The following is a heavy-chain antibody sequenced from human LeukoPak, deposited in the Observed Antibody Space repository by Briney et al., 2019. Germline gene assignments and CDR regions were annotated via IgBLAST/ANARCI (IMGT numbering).Heavy chain of an antibody. CDR2: IYHSGST. D-gene: IGHD4-17*01. J-gene: IGHJ4*02. CDR1: GGSFSSGGYS. V-gene: IGHV4-30-2*01. CDR3: ARADYGYFDY. Sequence: PSETLSLTCAVYGGSFSSGGYSWSWIRQPPGKGLEWIGYIYHSGSTYYNPSLKSRVTISVDRSKNQFSLKLSSVTAADTAVHYCARADYGYFDYWGQGTLVTVSS.